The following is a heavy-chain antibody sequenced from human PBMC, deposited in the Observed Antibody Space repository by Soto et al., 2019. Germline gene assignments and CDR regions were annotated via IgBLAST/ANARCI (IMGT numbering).Heavy chain of an antibody. Sequence: GKVSSEAAGCTFTSYGNNWVRQAPGQGLEWMGWISAYNGNTNYAQKLQGRVTMTTDTSTSKAYMELRSLRSDDTAVYYCARDPAVVTPAAFDIWGQGTMVTVSS. CDR2: ISAYNGNT. CDR3: ARDPAVVTPAAFDI. D-gene: IGHD4-4*01. J-gene: IGHJ3*02. V-gene: IGHV1-18*04. CDR1: GCTFTSYG.